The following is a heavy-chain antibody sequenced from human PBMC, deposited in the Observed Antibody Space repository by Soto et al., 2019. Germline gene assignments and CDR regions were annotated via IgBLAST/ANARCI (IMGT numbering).Heavy chain of an antibody. V-gene: IGHV1-69*13. Sequence: SVKVSCKASGGTFSSYAISWVRQAPGQGLEWMGGIIPIFGTANYAQKFQGRVTITADESTSTAYMELSSLRSEDTAVYYCAIFSGWYNSPHDYYYYGMDVWGQGTTVTVSS. CDR3: AIFSGWYNSPHDYYYYGMDV. CDR2: IIPIFGTA. CDR1: GGTFSSYA. J-gene: IGHJ6*02. D-gene: IGHD6-19*01.